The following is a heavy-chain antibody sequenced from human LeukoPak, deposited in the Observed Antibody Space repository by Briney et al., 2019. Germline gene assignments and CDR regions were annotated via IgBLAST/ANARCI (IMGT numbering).Heavy chain of an antibody. D-gene: IGHD3-10*01. V-gene: IGHV4-61*02. J-gene: IGHJ4*02. CDR2: IYTSGST. Sequence: SQTLSLTCAVSGGSISSGSYYWSWIRQPAGKGLEWIGRIYTSGSTNYNPSLKSRVTISVDTSKNQFSLKVSSVTAADTAVYYCARGGEVLDDFFDYWGQGTLVTVSS. CDR3: ARGGEVLDDFFDY. CDR1: GGSISSGSYY.